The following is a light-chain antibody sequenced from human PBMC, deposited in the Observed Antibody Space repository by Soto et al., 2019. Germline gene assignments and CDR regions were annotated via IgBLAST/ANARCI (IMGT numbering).Light chain of an antibody. CDR1: QSVSTLY. CDR3: LHSRDSVST. V-gene: IGKV3-20*01. J-gene: IGKJ3*01. Sequence: IVLTQSPGPLSLSPGERATLSCRASQSVSTLYITWYQQKPGQAPRLLIYSAHTRAAGIPDRYSGTGSGTDFALTVSRLAPEGFDLYYCLHSRDSVSTFGPGTKVDIK. CDR2: SAH.